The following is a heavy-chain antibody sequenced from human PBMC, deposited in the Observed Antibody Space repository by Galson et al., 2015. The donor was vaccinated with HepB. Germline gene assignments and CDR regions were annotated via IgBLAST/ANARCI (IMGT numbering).Heavy chain of an antibody. J-gene: IGHJ2*01. Sequence: SVKVSCKASGGTFSSYTISWVRQAPGQGLEWMGRIIPILGIANYAQKFQDRVTITADKSTSTAYMELSSLRSEDTAVYYCARGNIVATYDVGHWYFDLWGRGTLVTVSS. V-gene: IGHV1-69*02. D-gene: IGHD5-12*01. CDR1: GGTFSSYT. CDR2: IIPILGIA. CDR3: ARGNIVATYDVGHWYFDL.